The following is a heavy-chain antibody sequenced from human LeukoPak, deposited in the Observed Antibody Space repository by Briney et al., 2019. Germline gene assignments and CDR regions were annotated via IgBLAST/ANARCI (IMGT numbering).Heavy chain of an antibody. CDR3: ASARYDSSGYYFDY. Sequence: SETLSLTCAVYGGSFSGYYWSWIRQPPGKGLEWIGEINHSGSTNYNPSLKSRVTISVDTSKNQFSLKLSSVTAADTAVYYCASARYDSSGYYFDYWGQGTLVTVSS. CDR2: INHSGST. CDR1: GGSFSGYY. J-gene: IGHJ4*02. D-gene: IGHD3-22*01. V-gene: IGHV4-34*01.